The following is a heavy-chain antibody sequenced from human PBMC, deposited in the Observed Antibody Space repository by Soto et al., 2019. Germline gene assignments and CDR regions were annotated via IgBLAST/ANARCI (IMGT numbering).Heavy chain of an antibody. CDR1: GASFSDANYY. Sequence: PSETLSLTCIVSGASFSDANYYWVWIRQPPGEGLEGIGSFYYDGRTYYNASLKSRVTVSIDTSKNHFSLMLTSVTAADTAVYYCARRSHIVVAQTWGQGTLVTVSS. CDR2: FYYDGRT. CDR3: ARRSHIVVAQT. V-gene: IGHV4-39*02. J-gene: IGHJ4*02. D-gene: IGHD2-21*01.